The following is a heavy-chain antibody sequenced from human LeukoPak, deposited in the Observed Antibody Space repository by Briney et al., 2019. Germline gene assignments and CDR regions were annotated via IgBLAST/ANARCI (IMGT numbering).Heavy chain of an antibody. Sequence: PGGSLRLSCAASGFTFSSYAMSWVRQAPGKGLEWVSAISGSGGSTYYADSVKGRLTISRDNSKNTLYLQMNSLRAEDTAVYYCAKSPTYYDSSGYSYYFDYWGQGTLVTVSS. CDR2: ISGSGGST. CDR3: AKSPTYYDSSGYSYYFDY. J-gene: IGHJ4*02. D-gene: IGHD3-22*01. V-gene: IGHV3-23*01. CDR1: GFTFSSYA.